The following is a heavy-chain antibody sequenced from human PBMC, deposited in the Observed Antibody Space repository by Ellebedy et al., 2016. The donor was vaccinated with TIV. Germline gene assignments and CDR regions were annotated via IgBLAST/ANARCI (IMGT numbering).Heavy chain of an antibody. Sequence: GGSLRLXXAASGFTFSSYSMNWVRQAPGKGLEWVSSISSSSSYIYYADSVKGRFTISRDNAKNSLYLQMNSLRAEDTAVYYCARRDIVVVPAAGYYYYYMDVWGKGTTVTVSS. D-gene: IGHD2-2*01. CDR2: ISSSSSYI. CDR1: GFTFSSYS. CDR3: ARRDIVVVPAAGYYYYYMDV. V-gene: IGHV3-21*04. J-gene: IGHJ6*03.